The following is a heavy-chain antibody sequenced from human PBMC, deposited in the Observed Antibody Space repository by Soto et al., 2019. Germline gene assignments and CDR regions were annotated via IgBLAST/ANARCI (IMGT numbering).Heavy chain of an antibody. CDR2: ISAYNGNT. D-gene: IGHD3-9*01. V-gene: IGHV1-18*04. CDR3: ARDLPPFYWLSYYYYYYGMHV. CDR1: GYTFTSYG. Sequence: ASVKVSCKASGYTFTSYGISRVRQAPGQGLEWMGWISAYNGNTNYAQKLQGRVTMTTDTSTSTAYMELRSLRSDDTAVYYCARDLPPFYWLSYYYYYYGMHVWGQGTTVTVSS. J-gene: IGHJ6*02.